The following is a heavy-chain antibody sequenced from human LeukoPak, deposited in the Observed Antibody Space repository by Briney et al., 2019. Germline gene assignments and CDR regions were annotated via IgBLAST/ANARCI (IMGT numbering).Heavy chain of an antibody. D-gene: IGHD4-23*01. CDR3: YGANAEH. CDR2: TNTDGSST. Sequence: GGSLRLSCAASGVTFSSYWMHWVRQAPGKGLVWVSGTNTDGSSTMYADSVKGRFTIARDNAKNTLYLQMNSLRAEDTAVYYCYGANAEHWGQGTLVTVSS. CDR1: GVTFSSYW. J-gene: IGHJ1*01. V-gene: IGHV3-74*03.